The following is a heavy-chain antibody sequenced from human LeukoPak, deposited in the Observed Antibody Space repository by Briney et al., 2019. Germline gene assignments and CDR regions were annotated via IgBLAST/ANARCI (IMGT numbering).Heavy chain of an antibody. CDR2: IYYSGST. Sequence: SETLSLTCTVSGGSISSYYWSWIRQPPGKGLEWIGYIYYSGSTNYNPSLKSRVTISVDTSKNQFSLKLSSVTAADTAVYYCARVTRRGIAAAFDPWGQGTLVTVSS. D-gene: IGHD6-13*01. V-gene: IGHV4-59*01. J-gene: IGHJ5*02. CDR3: ARVTRRGIAAAFDP. CDR1: GGSISSYY.